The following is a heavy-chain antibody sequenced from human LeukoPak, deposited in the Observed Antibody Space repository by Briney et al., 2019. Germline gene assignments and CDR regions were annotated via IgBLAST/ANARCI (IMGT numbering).Heavy chain of an antibody. J-gene: IGHJ6*02. CDR2: INHNGNVN. Sequence: PGGSLRLSCAASGFSFSSYWMNWARQAPGKGLEWVGRINHNGNVNYYVDSVKRRFTISRDNAKNSLYLQMSNLRAEDTAVYFRARGGGLDVWGQGATVTVSS. D-gene: IGHD3-16*01. CDR3: ARGGGLDV. CDR1: GFSFSSYW. V-gene: IGHV3-7*03.